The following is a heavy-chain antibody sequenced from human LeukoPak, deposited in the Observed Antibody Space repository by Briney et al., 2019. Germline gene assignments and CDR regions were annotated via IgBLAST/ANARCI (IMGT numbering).Heavy chain of an antibody. V-gene: IGHV4-34*01. CDR2: INHSGST. J-gene: IGHJ4*02. D-gene: IGHD4-17*01. CDR3: ARGSEEMTTVTEHPKSCYFDY. CDR1: GGSFSGYY. Sequence: SETLSLTCAVYGGSFSGYYWSWIRQPPGKGLEWIGEINHSGSTKYNPSLKGRVTISVDTSKNQFSLKLSSVTAADTAVYYCARGSEEMTTVTEHPKSCYFDYWIQGILVTVSS.